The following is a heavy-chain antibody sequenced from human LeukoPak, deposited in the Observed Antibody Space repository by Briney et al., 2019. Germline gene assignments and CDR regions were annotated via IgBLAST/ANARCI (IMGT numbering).Heavy chain of an antibody. CDR1: GFTVSSNY. CDR3: ASHYCSSTSCYPADAFDI. D-gene: IGHD2-2*01. CDR2: IYSGGST. J-gene: IGHJ3*02. V-gene: IGHV3-66*02. Sequence: PGGSLRLTCAASGFTVSSNYMSWVRQAPGKGLEWVSVIYSGGSTYYADSVKGRFTISRDNSKNTLYLQMSSLRAEDTAVYYCASHYCSSTSCYPADAFDIWGQGTMVTVSS.